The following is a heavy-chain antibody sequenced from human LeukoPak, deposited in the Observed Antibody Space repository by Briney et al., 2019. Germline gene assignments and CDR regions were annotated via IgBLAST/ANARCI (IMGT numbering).Heavy chain of an antibody. CDR1: GGSISSSSYY. CDR3: ARERTAGDYFDC. Sequence: PSETPSLTCTVSGGSISSSSYYWGWIRQYPGKGLEWIGNIYYSGSTYYNPSLKSRVTISVDTSKNQFSLKLSSVTAADTAVYYCARERTAGDYFDCWGQGALVTVSS. V-gene: IGHV4-31*03. D-gene: IGHD6-13*01. J-gene: IGHJ4*02. CDR2: IYYSGST.